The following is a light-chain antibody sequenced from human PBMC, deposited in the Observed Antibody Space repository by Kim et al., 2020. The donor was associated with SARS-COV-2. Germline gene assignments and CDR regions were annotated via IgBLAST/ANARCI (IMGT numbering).Light chain of an antibody. V-gene: IGKV4-1*01. J-gene: IGKJ2*01. CDR1: QSVLFSSNNRTY. CDR3: HQYYTTPYT. CDR2: WAS. Sequence: DIVMTQSPDSLAVSLGERATINCKSSQSVLFSSNNRTYLAWFQQKPGQPPKLLIYWASTRQSGVPDRFTGTGSGTDFTLTISSLQAEDVAVYYCHQYYTTPYTFGQGTKLEIK.